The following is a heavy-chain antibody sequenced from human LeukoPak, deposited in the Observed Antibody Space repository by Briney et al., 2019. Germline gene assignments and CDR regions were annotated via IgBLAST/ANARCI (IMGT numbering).Heavy chain of an antibody. J-gene: IGHJ6*02. D-gene: IGHD6-13*01. V-gene: IGHV6-1*01. Sequence: SQTLSLTCALSGDSVSSNSAAWNWVRQSPSRGLEWLGRTYYRSKWYNDYAVSVKSRITINPDTSKNQFSLQLNSVTPEDTAVYYCAHSWYFYRGGSPTNPGYYYYGMDVWGQGTTVTVSS. CDR2: TYYRSKWYN. CDR1: GDSVSSNSAA. CDR3: AHSWYFYRGGSPTNPGYYYYGMDV.